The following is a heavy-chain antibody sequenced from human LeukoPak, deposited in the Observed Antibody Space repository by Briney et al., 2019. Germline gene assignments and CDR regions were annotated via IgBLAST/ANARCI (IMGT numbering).Heavy chain of an antibody. CDR2: ISSNGGST. CDR3: AREGFDYDHDAFDI. CDR1: GFTFSTYS. J-gene: IGHJ3*02. Sequence: PGGSLRLSCAASGFTFSTYSMNWVRQAPGKGLEWVSAISSNGGSTYYANSVKGRFTISRDNSKNTLYLQMGSLRAEDMAVYYCAREGFDYDHDAFDIWGQGTMVTVSS. V-gene: IGHV3-64*01. D-gene: IGHD3-16*01.